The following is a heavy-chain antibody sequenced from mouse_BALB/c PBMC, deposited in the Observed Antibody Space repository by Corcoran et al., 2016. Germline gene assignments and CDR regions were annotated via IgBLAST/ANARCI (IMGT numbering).Heavy chain of an antibody. Sequence: EVQMQQSGHELVKPGASVKMSCKASGYPFPDYYMKWVKQSHGKRLEWIGDINPNNGGTSYNKKFKGKATLTVAKSSSTAYMQLNSRTSEDSAVYYCARWGYRYDADYWGQGTTLTVSS. V-gene: IGHV1-26*01. CDR1: GYPFPDYY. D-gene: IGHD2-14*01. CDR2: INPNNGGT. J-gene: IGHJ2*01. CDR3: ARWGYRYDADY.